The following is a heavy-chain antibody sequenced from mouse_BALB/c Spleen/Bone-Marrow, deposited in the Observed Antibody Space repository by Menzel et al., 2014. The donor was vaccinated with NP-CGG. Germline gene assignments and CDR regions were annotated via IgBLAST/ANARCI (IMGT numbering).Heavy chain of an antibody. J-gene: IGHJ4*01. Sequence: QVQLQQSEAELAKPGASVKMSCKASGYTLTGYWMHWVKQRPGQGLEWIGYINPSSGYTEFNQRFKDKATLTADRSSSTAYMQLSSLTSEDSAVYYCARGYYVMDYWGQGTSVTVSS. V-gene: IGHV1-7*01. CDR1: GYTLTGYW. CDR3: ARGYYVMDY. CDR2: INPSSGYT.